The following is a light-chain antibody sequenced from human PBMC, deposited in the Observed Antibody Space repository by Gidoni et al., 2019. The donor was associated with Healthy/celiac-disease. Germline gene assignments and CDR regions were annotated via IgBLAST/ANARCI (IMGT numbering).Light chain of an antibody. J-gene: IGKJ1*01. CDR2: AAS. CDR1: QSISSY. CDR3: QQSDSTPWT. V-gene: IGKV1-39*01. Sequence: DVKMTQPPSSLSASVGDRVTITCQASQSISSYLNWYQQKPGKAPKLLIYAASSLQSGVPSRFSGSGSGTDFTLTISSLQPEDFATYYCQQSDSTPWTFGQGTKVEIK.